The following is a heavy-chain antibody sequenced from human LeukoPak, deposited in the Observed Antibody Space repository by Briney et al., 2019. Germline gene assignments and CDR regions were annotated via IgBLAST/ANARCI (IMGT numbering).Heavy chain of an antibody. V-gene: IGHV1-18*01. Sequence: KPGASVKVSCKASGYTFTSYGISWVRQAPGQGLEWMGWISAYNGNTNYAQKLQGRVTMTTDTSTSTAYMELRSLRSDDTAVYYCARDRITMIVVGLDAFDIWGQGTMVTVSS. CDR1: GYTFTSYG. CDR2: ISAYNGNT. J-gene: IGHJ3*02. D-gene: IGHD3-22*01. CDR3: ARDRITMIVVGLDAFDI.